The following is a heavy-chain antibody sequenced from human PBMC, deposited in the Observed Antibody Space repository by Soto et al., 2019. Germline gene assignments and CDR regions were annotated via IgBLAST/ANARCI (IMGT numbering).Heavy chain of an antibody. Sequence: XSVKVSCKASVYTFTSYGISWVRQAPGQGLEWMGWISAYNGNTNYAQKLQGRVTMTTDTSTSTAYMELRSLRSDDTAVYYCARENLYCGGDCWAYWGQGTLVTVSS. V-gene: IGHV1-18*01. J-gene: IGHJ4*02. D-gene: IGHD2-21*02. CDR3: ARENLYCGGDCWAY. CDR1: VYTFTSYG. CDR2: ISAYNGNT.